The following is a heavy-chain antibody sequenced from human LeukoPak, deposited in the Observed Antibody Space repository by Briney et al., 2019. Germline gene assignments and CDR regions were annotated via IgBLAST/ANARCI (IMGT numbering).Heavy chain of an antibody. CDR3: AKSLRNYVY. CDR1: GSTFSSYA. D-gene: IGHD1-7*01. CDR2: ITGGGLHT. Sequence: PGGSLRLSCAASGSTFSSYAMTWVRQAPGKGLEWVSAITGGGLHTYYADSVKGRFTVSRDNSKNTLYLQMNSLRAEDTAVYYCAKSLRNYVYWGQGTLVTVSS. J-gene: IGHJ4*02. V-gene: IGHV3-23*01.